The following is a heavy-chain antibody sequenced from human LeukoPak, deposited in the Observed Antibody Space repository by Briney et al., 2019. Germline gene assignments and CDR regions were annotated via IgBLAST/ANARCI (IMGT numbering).Heavy chain of an antibody. CDR3: ARVVRGSLYESSGYYYEFVGHFEY. CDR1: GGSISRGDFY. V-gene: IGHV4-30-4*01. CDR2: IYYSGST. Sequence: SQTLSLTCTVSGGSISRGDFYWSWIRQPPGKGLEWIGYIYYSGSTYYNPSLKSRVTISVDTSKSQFSLKLSSVTAADTAVYYCARVVRGSLYESSGYYYEFVGHFEYWGQGTLVTVSS. D-gene: IGHD3-22*01. J-gene: IGHJ4*02.